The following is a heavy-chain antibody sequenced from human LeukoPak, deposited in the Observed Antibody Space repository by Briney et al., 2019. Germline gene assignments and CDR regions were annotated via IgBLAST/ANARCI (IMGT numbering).Heavy chain of an antibody. D-gene: IGHD1-1*01. CDR3: TRLGSPGSVDY. Sequence: GGSLRLSCAASGFTFSDYYMSWIRQAPGKGLEWVSYISSRTSDTNYVDSVKGRFTISRDNAKNSLYLQMNSLRVEDTAVYYCTRLGSPGSVDYWGQGTLVTVSS. CDR2: ISSRTSDT. J-gene: IGHJ4*02. V-gene: IGHV3-11*06. CDR1: GFTFSDYY.